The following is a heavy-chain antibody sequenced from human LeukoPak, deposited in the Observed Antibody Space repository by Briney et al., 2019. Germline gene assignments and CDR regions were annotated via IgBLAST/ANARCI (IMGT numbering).Heavy chain of an antibody. CDR3: ARSGSGSYEGLYFDY. J-gene: IGHJ4*02. Sequence: SETLSLTCAVYGGSFSGYYWSWIRQPPGKGLEWIGEINHSGSTNYNPSLKSRVTISVDTSKNQFSLKLSSVTAADTAVYYCARSGSGSYEGLYFDYWGQGTLVTVSS. CDR1: GGSFSGYY. CDR2: INHSGST. D-gene: IGHD3-10*01. V-gene: IGHV4-34*01.